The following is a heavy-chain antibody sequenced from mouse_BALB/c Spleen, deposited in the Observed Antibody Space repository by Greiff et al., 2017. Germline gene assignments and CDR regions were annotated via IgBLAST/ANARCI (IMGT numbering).Heavy chain of an antibody. V-gene: IGHV5-9-1*01. CDR2: ISSGGSYT. D-gene: IGHD2-10*01. Sequence: EVMLVESGGGLVKPGGSLKLSCAASGFTFSSYAMSWVRQTPEKRLEWVATISSGGSYTYYPDSVKGRFTISRDNAKNTLYLQMSSLRSEDTAMYYCARSSYYGNYKYFDVWGAGTTVTVSS. CDR3: ARSSYYGNYKYFDV. CDR1: GFTFSSYA. J-gene: IGHJ1*01.